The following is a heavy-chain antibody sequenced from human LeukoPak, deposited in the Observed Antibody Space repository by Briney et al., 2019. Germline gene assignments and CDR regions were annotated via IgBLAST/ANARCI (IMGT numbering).Heavy chain of an antibody. CDR2: IYYSGST. CDR3: ARAPLLHCSSTSCASALTSYYYYMDV. CDR1: GGSISSYY. J-gene: IGHJ6*03. V-gene: IGHV4-59*08. Sequence: SETLSLTCTVSGGSISSYYWSWIRQPPGKGLEWIGYIYYSGSTNYNPSLKSRVTISVDTSKNQFSLKLSSVTAADTAVYYCARAPLLHCSSTSCASALTSYYYYMDVWGKGTTVTVSS. D-gene: IGHD2-2*01.